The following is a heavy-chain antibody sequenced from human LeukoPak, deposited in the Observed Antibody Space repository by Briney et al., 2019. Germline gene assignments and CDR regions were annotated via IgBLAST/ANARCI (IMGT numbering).Heavy chain of an antibody. V-gene: IGHV3-30*18. CDR3: GKATSKYGVVVAASDY. Sequence: GRSLRLSCAASGFTFNTYGMHWVRQAPGKGLEWVAVISYDGSNKYYADSVKGRFTISRDNSKNTLYLQMNSLRAEDTAVYYCGKATSKYGVVVAASDYWGQGTLVTVSS. CDR2: ISYDGSNK. D-gene: IGHD2-15*01. J-gene: IGHJ4*02. CDR1: GFTFNTYG.